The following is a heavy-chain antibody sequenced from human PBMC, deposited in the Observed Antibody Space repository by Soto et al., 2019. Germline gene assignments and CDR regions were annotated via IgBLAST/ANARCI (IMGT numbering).Heavy chain of an antibody. CDR2: IYEGGRT. D-gene: IGHD7-27*01. CDR1: AGSVSSVHWN. Sequence: PSETLSHTCTLSAGSVSSVHWNWRWIRQSPGKGLEWIGHIYEGGRTYSNPSLMGRATISLDTSKNLFSLNLKSVTAADTAVYYCTRGPSGDKVDFWGQGLLVTVSS. V-gene: IGHV4-30-4*01. CDR3: TRGPSGDKVDF. J-gene: IGHJ4*02.